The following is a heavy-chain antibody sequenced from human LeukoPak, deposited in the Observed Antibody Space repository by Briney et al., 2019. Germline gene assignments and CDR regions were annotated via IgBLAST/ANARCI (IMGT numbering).Heavy chain of an antibody. V-gene: IGHV1-69*04. CDR2: IIPILGIA. J-gene: IGHJ4*02. D-gene: IGHD6-13*01. Sequence: SVKVSCKASGGTFSSYAISWVRQAPGQGLEWMGRIIPILGIANYVQKFQGRVTITADKSTSTAYMELSSLRSEDTAVYYCAREGAAAGIDYWGQGTLVTVSS. CDR1: GGTFSSYA. CDR3: AREGAAAGIDY.